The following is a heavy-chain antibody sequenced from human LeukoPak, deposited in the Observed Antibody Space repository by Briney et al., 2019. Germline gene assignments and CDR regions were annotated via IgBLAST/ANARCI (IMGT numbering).Heavy chain of an antibody. V-gene: IGHV4-61*02. Sequence: SETLSLTCTVSGGSISSGSYYWSWIRQPAGTGLEWIGRIYTSGSTNYNPSLKSRVTISVDTSKNQFSLKLSSVTAADTAVYYCARKYSSGLNWFDPWGQGTLVTVSS. J-gene: IGHJ5*02. CDR1: GGSISSGSYY. D-gene: IGHD6-19*01. CDR2: IYTSGST. CDR3: ARKYSSGLNWFDP.